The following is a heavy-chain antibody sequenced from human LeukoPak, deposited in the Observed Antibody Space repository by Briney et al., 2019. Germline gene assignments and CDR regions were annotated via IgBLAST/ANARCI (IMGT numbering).Heavy chain of an antibody. V-gene: IGHV3-43*02. CDR2: ISGDGGST. CDR3: AKDKDYVWGSYPFN. J-gene: IGHJ4*02. D-gene: IGHD3-16*02. CDR1: GFTFDDYA. Sequence: TGGSLRLSCAASGFTFDDYAMHWVRQAPGKGLEWVSLISGDGGSTYYADSVRGRFTISRDNSKNSLYLQMNSLRTEDTALYYCAKDKDYVWGSYPFNWGQGTLVTVSS.